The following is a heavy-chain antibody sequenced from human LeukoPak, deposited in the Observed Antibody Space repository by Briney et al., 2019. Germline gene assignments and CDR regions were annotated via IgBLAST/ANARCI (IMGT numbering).Heavy chain of an antibody. Sequence: SETLSLTCTVSGGSISSSSYYWGWIRQPPGKGLEWIGSIYYSGSTYYNPSLKSRVTISVDTSKNQFPLKLSSVTAADTAVYYCARSSGYYKELDAFDIWGQGTMVTVSS. CDR1: GGSISSSSYY. CDR2: IYYSGST. D-gene: IGHD3-22*01. CDR3: ARSSGYYKELDAFDI. V-gene: IGHV4-39*06. J-gene: IGHJ3*02.